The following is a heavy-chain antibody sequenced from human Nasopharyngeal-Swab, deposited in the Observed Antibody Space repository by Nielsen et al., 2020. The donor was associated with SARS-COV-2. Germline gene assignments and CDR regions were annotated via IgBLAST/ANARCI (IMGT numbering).Heavy chain of an antibody. CDR3: ARDPIASPDTE. J-gene: IGHJ4*02. Sequence: SVKVSCKASGDSFSNFAINWVRQAPGQGFEWMGGIIPIFRSADYAQDFQGRVTITADESTSTAYMELRTLRSEDTAVYYCARDPIASPDTEWGQGTRITVPS. D-gene: IGHD6-13*01. CDR1: GDSFSNFA. V-gene: IGHV1-69*13. CDR2: IIPIFRSA.